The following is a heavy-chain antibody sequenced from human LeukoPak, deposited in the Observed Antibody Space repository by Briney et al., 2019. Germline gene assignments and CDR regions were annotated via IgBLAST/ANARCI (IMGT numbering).Heavy chain of an antibody. V-gene: IGHV3-74*01. Sequence: GGSLRLSCAASGFTFTNYWMNWVRQAPGKGLVWVSRISSDGSSTSYADSVKGQFTISRDNAKNTLYLQMSSLRAEDTAVYYCARGGMTTVAPLYWGQGTLVTVSS. CDR3: ARGGMTTVAPLY. CDR1: GFTFTNYW. J-gene: IGHJ4*02. D-gene: IGHD4-23*01. CDR2: ISSDGSST.